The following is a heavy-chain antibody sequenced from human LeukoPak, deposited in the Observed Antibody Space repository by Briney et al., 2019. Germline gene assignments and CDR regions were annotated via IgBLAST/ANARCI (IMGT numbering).Heavy chain of an antibody. J-gene: IGHJ4*02. D-gene: IGHD1-26*01. CDR1: GFTFSSYG. CDR3: ARGDSKWELLLDY. V-gene: IGHV3-33*01. Sequence: PGRSLRLSCAASGFTFSSYGMHWVRQAPGKGLEWVAVIWYDGSNKYYADSVKGRFTISRDNSKNTLYLQMNSLRAEDTAVYYCARGDSKWELLLDYWGQGTLVTVSS. CDR2: IWYDGSNK.